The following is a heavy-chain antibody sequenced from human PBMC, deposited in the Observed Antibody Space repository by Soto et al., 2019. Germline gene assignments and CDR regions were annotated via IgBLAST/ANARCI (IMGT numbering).Heavy chain of an antibody. CDR2: INSDGSST. D-gene: IGHD5-18*01. CDR1: GFTLSSYW. J-gene: IGHJ4*02. Sequence: GGSLRLSCAASGFTLSSYWMHWVRQAPGKGLVWVSRINSDGSSTSYADSVKGRFTISRDNDKDTLYLQMNSLRVEDTAVYYCVRGDGDYHDGNGYLGRHWGQGTLVTVSS. CDR3: VRGDGDYHDGNGYLGRH. V-gene: IGHV3-74*01.